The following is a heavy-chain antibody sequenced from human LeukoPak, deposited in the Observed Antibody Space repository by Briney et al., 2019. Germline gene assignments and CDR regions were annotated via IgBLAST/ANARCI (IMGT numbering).Heavy chain of an antibody. V-gene: IGHV1-69*04. Sequence: GASAKVSCKPSGGTFSSSAITWVRRAPGQGLEWMGRIIPVLNITSYAQKFQGRVTITADTSTSTVYMELSSLGSEETAVYYCAKDQGLTAPPPYGLDVWGQGTTVIVSS. CDR1: GGTFSSSA. CDR2: IIPVLNIT. CDR3: AKDQGLTAPPPYGLDV. D-gene: IGHD4/OR15-4a*01. J-gene: IGHJ6*02.